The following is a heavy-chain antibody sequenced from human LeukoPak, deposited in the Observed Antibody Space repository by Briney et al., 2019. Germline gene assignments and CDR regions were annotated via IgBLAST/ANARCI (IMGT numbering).Heavy chain of an antibody. V-gene: IGHV1-2*02. CDR2: INPDNGGT. CDR3: VRESRVGNWFDP. D-gene: IGHD2-15*01. CDR1: GYSFSDYY. Sequence: ASVKVSCKAPGYSFSDYYVHWLRQAPGQGLEWMGWINPDNGGTNYAQNFQGRVTMSRDTSISTVYMDLSRLTSDDTAVFYCVRESRVGNWFDPWGQGTQVTVSS. J-gene: IGHJ5*02.